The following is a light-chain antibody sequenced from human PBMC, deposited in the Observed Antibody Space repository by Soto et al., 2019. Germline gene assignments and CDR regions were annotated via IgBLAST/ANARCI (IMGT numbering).Light chain of an antibody. Sequence: QSVLTQPASVSGSPGQSITISCTGTSRDVGRKNLVSWYQHHPTKAPRLMIYEDTKRPSGISNRFSGSTSGNTASLTISGRQAEEEADDYCCSYAHSGTWVFGGGTKLTVL. V-gene: IGLV2-23*01. CDR1: SRDVGRKNL. CDR3: CSYAHSGTWV. CDR2: EDT. J-gene: IGLJ3*02.